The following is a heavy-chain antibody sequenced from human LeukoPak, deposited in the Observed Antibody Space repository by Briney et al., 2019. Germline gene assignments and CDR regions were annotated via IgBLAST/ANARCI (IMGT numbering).Heavy chain of an antibody. Sequence: SETLSLTCTVSGGSISSSSYYWGWIRQPPGKGLEWIGSIYYSGSTYYNPSLKSRVTISVDTSNNQFSLKLSSVTAADTAVYYCARQSYYSNPFDYWGQGTLVTVSS. V-gene: IGHV4-39*01. CDR1: GGSISSSSYY. CDR3: ARQSYYSNPFDY. D-gene: IGHD4-11*01. CDR2: IYYSGST. J-gene: IGHJ4*02.